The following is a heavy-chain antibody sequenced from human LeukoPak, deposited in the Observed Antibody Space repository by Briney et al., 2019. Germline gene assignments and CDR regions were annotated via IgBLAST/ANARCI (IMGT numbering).Heavy chain of an antibody. Sequence: GGSLRLSCAASGFTFSTYWMHWVRQAPGKGLVGVAQINSDGSSTSYADSVKGRFTISRDNAKNTLYLQMINLRAEDTAVYYCGSLTVVAKDHWGQGTLVTVPS. V-gene: IGHV3-74*01. CDR1: GFTFSTYW. J-gene: IGHJ4*02. CDR3: GSLTVVAKDH. D-gene: IGHD3-22*01. CDR2: INSDGSST.